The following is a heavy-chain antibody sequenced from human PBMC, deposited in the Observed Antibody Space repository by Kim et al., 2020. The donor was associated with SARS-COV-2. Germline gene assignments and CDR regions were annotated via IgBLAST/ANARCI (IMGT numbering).Heavy chain of an antibody. CDR2: IYPGDSDT. V-gene: IGHV5-51*01. J-gene: IGHJ5*02. CDR1: GYSFTSYW. Sequence: GESLQISCKGSGYSFTSYWIGWVRQMPGKGLEWMGIIYPGDSDTRYSPSFQGQVTISADKSISTAYLQWSSLKASDTAMYYCARNPHYDILTGQGGRFDPWGQGTLVTVSS. CDR3: ARNPHYDILTGQGGRFDP. D-gene: IGHD3-9*01.